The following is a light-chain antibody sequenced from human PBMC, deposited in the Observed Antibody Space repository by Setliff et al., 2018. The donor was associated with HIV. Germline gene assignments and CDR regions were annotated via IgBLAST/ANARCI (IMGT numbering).Light chain of an antibody. CDR1: SSNIGNNA. CDR3: AAWDDTLNGRV. J-gene: IGLJ3*02. CDR2: YDD. Sequence: QSVLTQPPSVSEAPRQRVTISCSGSSSNIGNNAVNWYQQLPGKAPRLLIYYDDLLPSGVSDRFSGSKSGTSVSLAISGLQSEDEADYYCAAWDDTLNGRVFGGGTKVTVL. V-gene: IGLV1-36*01.